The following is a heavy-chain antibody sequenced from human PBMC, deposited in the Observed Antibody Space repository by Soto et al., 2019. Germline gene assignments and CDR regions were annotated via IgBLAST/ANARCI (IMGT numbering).Heavy chain of an antibody. J-gene: IGHJ5*02. CDR2: ISSSSSTI. CDR3: ARGAYLNWFDP. Sequence: GGSLRLSCAASGFTFSSYSMNWVRQAPGKGLEWVSYISSSSSTIYYADSVKGRFTISRDNAKNSLYLQMNSLRAEDTAVYYCARGAYLNWFDPGGQGTLVTVSS. V-gene: IGHV3-48*01. CDR1: GFTFSSYS.